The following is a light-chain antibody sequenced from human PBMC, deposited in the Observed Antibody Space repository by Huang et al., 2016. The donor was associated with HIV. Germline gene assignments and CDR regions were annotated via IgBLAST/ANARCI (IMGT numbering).Light chain of an antibody. Sequence: EIVMTQSPPTLSASPGERATLSCRASQSVKRLAWYQQRPGQAPKLLVYDVSSRATGTPARFSGSGSGTDFTLTINTLQSEDFALYYCQQYDDWPPWSVGQGTRVDMK. CDR1: QSVKR. V-gene: IGKV3-15*01. J-gene: IGKJ1*01. CDR2: DVS. CDR3: QQYDDWPPWS.